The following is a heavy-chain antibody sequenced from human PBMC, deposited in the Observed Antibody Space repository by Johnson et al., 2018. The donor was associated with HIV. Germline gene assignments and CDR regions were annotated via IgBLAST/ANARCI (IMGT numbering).Heavy chain of an antibody. V-gene: IGHV3-72*01. D-gene: IGHD2-8*01. J-gene: IGHJ3*02. Sequence: VQLVESGGGLVQPGGSLRLSCAASGFTFSDHYMDWVRQAPGKGLEWVGRTRNKANSYTTEYAASVKGRFTISRDNSKNTLYLQMNSLRAEDTAVYYCARDQNIVLMVYAAPGAFDIWGQGTMVTVSS. CDR2: TRNKANSYTT. CDR1: GFTFSDHY. CDR3: ARDQNIVLMVYAAPGAFDI.